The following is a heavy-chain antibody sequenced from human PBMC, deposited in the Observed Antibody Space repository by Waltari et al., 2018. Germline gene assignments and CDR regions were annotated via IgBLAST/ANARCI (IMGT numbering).Heavy chain of an antibody. CDR1: VSSINRYF. CDR2: VYHSGST. CDR3: ARDSEAYYFDY. J-gene: IGHJ4*02. Sequence: QVQLQESGPGLVKPSETLSPTCTVSVSSINRYFWSWIRQPPGKGLEWIGYVYHSGSTNYNPSLKSRVTILVDTSKNQFSLRLSSVTAADTAVYYCARDSEAYYFDYWGQGTLVTVSS. V-gene: IGHV4-59*01.